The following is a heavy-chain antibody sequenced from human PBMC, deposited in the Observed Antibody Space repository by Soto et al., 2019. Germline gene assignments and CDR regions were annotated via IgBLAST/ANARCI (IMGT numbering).Heavy chain of an antibody. CDR1: GGSISSYY. CDR2: IYYSGST. J-gene: IGHJ3*02. V-gene: IGHV4-59*01. CDR3: ARDSGYSYTGDAFDI. D-gene: IGHD5-18*01. Sequence: QVQLQESGPGLVKPSETLSLTCTVSGGSISSYYWSWIRQPPGKGLEWIGYIYYSGSTNYNPSIKSRVTISVDTSKNQFSLKLSSVTAADTAVYYCARDSGYSYTGDAFDIWGQGTMVTVSS.